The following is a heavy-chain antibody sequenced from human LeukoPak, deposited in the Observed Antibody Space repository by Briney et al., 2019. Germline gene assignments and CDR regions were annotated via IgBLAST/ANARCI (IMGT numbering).Heavy chain of an antibody. V-gene: IGHV1-69*05. Sequence: SVKVSCKASGYTFTSYGISWVRQAPGQGLEWMGRIIPIFGTANYAQKFQGRVTITTDESTSTAYMELSSLRSEDTAVYYCARAPPRYCSGGSCYSPEYYYYMDVWGKGTTVTVSS. CDR2: IIPIFGTA. CDR1: GYTFTSYG. CDR3: ARAPPRYCSGGSCYSPEYYYYMDV. D-gene: IGHD2-15*01. J-gene: IGHJ6*03.